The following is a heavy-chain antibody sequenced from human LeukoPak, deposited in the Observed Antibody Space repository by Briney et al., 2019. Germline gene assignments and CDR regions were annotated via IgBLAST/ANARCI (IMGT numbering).Heavy chain of an antibody. CDR1: GFSINSYG. CDR3: AKQSGFGDVDYYYYYMDV. V-gene: IGHV3-23*01. J-gene: IGHJ6*03. CDR2: ISGSGGRT. D-gene: IGHD3-10*01. Sequence: GGSLRLSCAASGFSINSYGMSWVRQAPGKGLEWVSAISGSGGRTYNADSVKGRFTISRDNSENTVYLQMNSLRAEDPAVYYCAKQSGFGDVDYYYYYMDVWGKGTTVTISS.